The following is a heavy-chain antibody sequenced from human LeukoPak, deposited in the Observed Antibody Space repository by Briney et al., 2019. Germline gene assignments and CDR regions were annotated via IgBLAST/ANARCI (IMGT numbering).Heavy chain of an antibody. D-gene: IGHD2-2*03. CDR1: GFTFSSYG. J-gene: IGHJ3*02. Sequence: PGGSLRLSCAASGFTFSSYGMHWVRQAPGKGLEWVAVIAYDGSNKYYADSVTGRFTISRDNSKNTLYLQMNSLRAEDTAVYYCANGLGYCSSTSCRGGAFDIWGQGTMVTVSS. CDR3: ANGLGYCSSTSCRGGAFDI. CDR2: IAYDGSNK. V-gene: IGHV3-30*18.